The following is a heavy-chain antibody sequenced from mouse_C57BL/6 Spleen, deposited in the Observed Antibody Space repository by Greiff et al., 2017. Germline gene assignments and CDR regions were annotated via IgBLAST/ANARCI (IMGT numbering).Heavy chain of an antibody. CDR1: GFNIKDDY. J-gene: IGHJ3*01. Sequence: EVQLVESGAELVRPGASVKLSCTASGFNIKDDYMHWVKQRPEQGLEWIGWIDPENGDTEYASKFQGKATITADTSSNTAYLQLSSLTSEDTAVYYCTTYYDYDVAYWGQGTLVTVSA. CDR2: IDPENGDT. CDR3: TTYYDYDVAY. V-gene: IGHV14-4*01. D-gene: IGHD2-4*01.